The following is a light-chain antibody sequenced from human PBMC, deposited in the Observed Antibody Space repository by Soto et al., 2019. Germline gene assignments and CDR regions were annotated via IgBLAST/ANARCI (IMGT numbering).Light chain of an antibody. Sequence: DIVMTQSPDSLAVSLGERATINCKSSQSVLYSSNNKNYLAWYQQKPGQPPKLLIYWASTRESGVPDRFSGSGSGTYFTLTLSSLQAEDMAVYYCQQYDSTPFNFGGGTKVEIK. CDR1: QSVLYSSNNKNY. J-gene: IGKJ4*01. V-gene: IGKV4-1*01. CDR3: QQYDSTPFN. CDR2: WAS.